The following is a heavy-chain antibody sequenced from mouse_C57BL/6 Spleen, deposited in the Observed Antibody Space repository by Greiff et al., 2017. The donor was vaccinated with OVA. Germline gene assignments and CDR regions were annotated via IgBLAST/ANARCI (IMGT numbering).Heavy chain of an antibody. CDR2: IDPSDSYT. J-gene: IGHJ4*01. CDR3: ANLRDY. CDR1: GYTFTSYW. Sequence: QVQLQQPGAELVKPGASVKLSCKASGYTFTSYWMQWVKQRPGQGLEWIGEIDPSDSYTNYNQKFKGKATLTVDTSSSTAYMQLSSLTSEDSAVYYCANLRDYWGQGTSVTVSS. V-gene: IGHV1-50*01.